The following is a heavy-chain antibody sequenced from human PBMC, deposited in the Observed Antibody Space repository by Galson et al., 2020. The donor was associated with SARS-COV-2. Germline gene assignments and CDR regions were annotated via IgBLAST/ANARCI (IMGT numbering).Heavy chain of an antibody. J-gene: IGHJ4*02. CDR1: GFTFGNYW. CDR3: ARDRNDYGDYMTY. Sequence: GGSLRLSCAASGFTFGNYWMHWVRQVPGKGLVWVSRTNSAGSDRRYAESVKGRFTISRDNANRMLFLQMDSLRAEDTAVYYCARDRNDYGDYMTYWSQGTLVTVSS. CDR2: TNSAGSDR. V-gene: IGHV3-74*01. D-gene: IGHD4-17*01.